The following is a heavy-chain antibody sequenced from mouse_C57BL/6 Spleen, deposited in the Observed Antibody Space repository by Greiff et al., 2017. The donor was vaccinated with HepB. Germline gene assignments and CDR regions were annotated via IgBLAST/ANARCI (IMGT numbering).Heavy chain of an antibody. CDR2: IDPSDSET. V-gene: IGHV1-52*01. CDR1: GYTFTSYW. CDR3: ARYYDYDGAWFAY. D-gene: IGHD2-4*01. Sequence: VQLQQPGAELVRPGSSVKLSCKASGYTFTSYWMHWVKQRPIQGLEWIGNIDPSDSETHYNQKFKDKATLTVDKSSSTADMQLSSLTSEDSAVYYCARYYDYDGAWFAYWGQGTLVTVSA. J-gene: IGHJ3*01.